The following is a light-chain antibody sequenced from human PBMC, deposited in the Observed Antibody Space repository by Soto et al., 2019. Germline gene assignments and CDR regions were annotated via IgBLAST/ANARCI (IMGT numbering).Light chain of an antibody. CDR1: SSDVGSYNL. V-gene: IGLV2-23*01. J-gene: IGLJ1*01. Sequence: QSVLTQPASISGYPGQSITISCTGTSSDVGSYNLFSWYQQHPGKAPKLMLYEGSKRPSGVSNRFSGSKSGNTASLTISGLQAEDEADYYRCSYAGSRTSDYVPGTGTKVTVL. CDR2: EGS. CDR3: CSYAGSRTSDYV.